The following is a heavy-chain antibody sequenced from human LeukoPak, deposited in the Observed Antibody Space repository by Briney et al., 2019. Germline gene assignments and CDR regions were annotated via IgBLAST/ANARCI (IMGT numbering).Heavy chain of an antibody. CDR1: GFTFSTYA. Sequence: GGSLRLSCAASGFTFSTYAMSWVRQAPGKGPEWVSTISGSGANTYYADSVRGRFTISRDNSKNTLYLHMNSLRAEDTAVYYCAKERADYTNPYYFDYWGQGTLVTVSS. J-gene: IGHJ4*02. D-gene: IGHD3-3*01. V-gene: IGHV3-23*01. CDR2: ISGSGANT. CDR3: AKERADYTNPYYFDY.